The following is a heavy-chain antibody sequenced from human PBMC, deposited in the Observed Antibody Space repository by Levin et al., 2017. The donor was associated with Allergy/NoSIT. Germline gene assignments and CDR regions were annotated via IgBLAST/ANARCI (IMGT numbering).Heavy chain of an antibody. CDR2: ISARRTTM. CDR1: GFIFSTYG. J-gene: IGHJ3*02. V-gene: IGHV3-48*01. Sequence: PGGSLRLSCAASGFIFSTYGMIWVRQAPGKGLEWVSYISARRTTMYYADSVKGRFTISRDDAKNTLYLQMSSLRAEDTAVYYCARDEESFGDAFDIWGQGTRVTVSS. D-gene: IGHD3-16*01. CDR3: ARDEESFGDAFDI.